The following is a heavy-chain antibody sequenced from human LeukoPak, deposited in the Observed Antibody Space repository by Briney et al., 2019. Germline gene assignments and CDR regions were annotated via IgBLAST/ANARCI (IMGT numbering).Heavy chain of an antibody. CDR1: GFTFSIYG. D-gene: IGHD3-10*01. CDR3: AREARYYGSEMDHDSFDI. V-gene: IGHV3-48*03. J-gene: IGHJ3*02. CDR2: TSSSGSTI. Sequence: GGSLRLSCAASGFTFSIYGMHWVRQAPGTGLEWVSYTSSSGSTIYYADSVKGRFTISRDNDKKSLYLQMNSLRAEDTAVYYCAREARYYGSEMDHDSFDIWGQGTVVTVSS.